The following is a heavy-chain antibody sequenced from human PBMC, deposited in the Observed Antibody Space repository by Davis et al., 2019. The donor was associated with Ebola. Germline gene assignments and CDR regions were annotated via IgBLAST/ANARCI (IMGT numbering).Heavy chain of an antibody. CDR1: GYSISSGYY. J-gene: IGHJ4*02. CDR2: IYHSGST. D-gene: IGHD2-21*01. V-gene: IGHV4-38-2*01. CDR3: ASVYCGGDCLNNYYFDY. Sequence: PGGSLRLSCAVSGYSISSGYYWGWIRQPPGKGLEWIGSIYHSGSTYYNPSLKSRVTISVDTSKNQFSLKLSSVTAADTAVYYCASVYCGGDCLNNYYFDYWGQGTLVTVSS.